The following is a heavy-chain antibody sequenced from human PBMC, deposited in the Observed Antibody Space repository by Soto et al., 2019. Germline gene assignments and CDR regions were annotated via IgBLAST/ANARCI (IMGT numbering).Heavy chain of an antibody. V-gene: IGHV3-33*01. D-gene: IGHD5-18*01. CDR3: ARDRIQLWLHGMDV. CDR2: IWYDGSNK. Sequence: QVQLVESGGGVVQPGRSLRLSCAASGFTFSSYGMHWVRQAPGKGLEWVAVIWYDGSNKYYADSVKGRFTISRDNSKNKLYLQMNSLGAEDTAVYYWARDRIQLWLHGMDVWGQGTTVTVSS. CDR1: GFTFSSYG. J-gene: IGHJ6*02.